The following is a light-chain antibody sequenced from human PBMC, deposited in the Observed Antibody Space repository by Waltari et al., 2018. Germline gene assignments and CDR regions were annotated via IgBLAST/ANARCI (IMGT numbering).Light chain of an antibody. J-gene: IGLJ2*01. CDR2: EVS. CDR1: RSDIGGYKF. V-gene: IGLV2-8*01. Sequence: QSALTQPPSASGSPGQSVTISCTGPRSDIGGYKFVSWYQQHTGKAPKLMLYEVSQRPSGVPDRFSGSKSGNTASLTVSGLQAEDEADYYCSSYGGSNNLVFGGGTKLTVL. CDR3: SSYGGSNNLV.